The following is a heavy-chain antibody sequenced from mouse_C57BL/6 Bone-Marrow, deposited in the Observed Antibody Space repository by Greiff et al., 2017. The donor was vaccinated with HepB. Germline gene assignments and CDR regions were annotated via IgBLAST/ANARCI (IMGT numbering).Heavy chain of an antibody. V-gene: IGHV1-76*01. D-gene: IGHD2-12*01. CDR3: ARSADSPAWFAY. CDR2: IYPGSGNT. J-gene: IGHJ3*01. Sequence: QVQLQQSGAELVRPGASVKLSCKASGYTFTDYYINWVKQRPGQGLEWIARIYPGSGNTYYNEKFKGKATLTAEKSSSTAYMQLSSLTSEDSAVYFCARSADSPAWFAYWGQGTLVTVSA. CDR1: GYTFTDYY.